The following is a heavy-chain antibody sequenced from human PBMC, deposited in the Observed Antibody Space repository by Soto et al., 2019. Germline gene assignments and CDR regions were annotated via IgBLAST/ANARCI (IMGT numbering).Heavy chain of an antibody. Sequence: QVQLVQSGAEVKKPGSSVKVSCTASGGTFSYYTXXXXXXXXXQGLEWMGRVIPMVGMSSYAQKFQGRVTITADKSTSTVYMVLXXXRSEDTAVYYCATNYGSGSTHFDYWGQGTLVTVSS. CDR3: ATNYGSGSTHFDY. D-gene: IGHD3-10*01. J-gene: IGHJ4*02. CDR1: GGTFSYYT. V-gene: IGHV1-69*02. CDR2: VIPMVGMS.